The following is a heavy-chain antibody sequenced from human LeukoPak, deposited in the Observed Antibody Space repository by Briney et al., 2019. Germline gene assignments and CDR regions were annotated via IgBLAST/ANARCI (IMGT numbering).Heavy chain of an antibody. D-gene: IGHD3-3*01. V-gene: IGHV4-4*07. Sequence: SETLSLTCTVSGSPISSYYWTWIRQPAGKGLEWIGRIYTSGSTNYNPSLKSRVTMSVDTSKNQFSLKLSSVTAADTAVYYCARGLRSPFDPWGQGTLVTVSS. CDR3: ARGLRSPFDP. J-gene: IGHJ5*02. CDR2: IYTSGST. CDR1: GSPISSYY.